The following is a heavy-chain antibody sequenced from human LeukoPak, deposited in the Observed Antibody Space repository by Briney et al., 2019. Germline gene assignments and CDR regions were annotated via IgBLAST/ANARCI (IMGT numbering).Heavy chain of an antibody. J-gene: IGHJ4*02. D-gene: IGHD2-8*01. V-gene: IGHV3-53*01. CDR2: IYSGGST. CDR3: ARGFVLSGGVDY. Sequence: GGSLRLSCAASGFTVSSNYMSWVRQAAGKGLEWVSVIYSGGSTYYADSVKGRFTISRDNSKNTLYLQMNSLRAEDTAVYYCARGFVLSGGVDYWGQGTLVTVSS. CDR1: GFTVSSNY.